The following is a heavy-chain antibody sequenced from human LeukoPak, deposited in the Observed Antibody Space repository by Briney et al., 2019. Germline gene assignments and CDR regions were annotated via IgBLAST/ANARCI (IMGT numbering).Heavy chain of an antibody. CDR3: ARGTFGKGWSYFFYGMDV. Sequence: GRSLRLSCAASGFTFSSFAMHWVRQAPGKGLGWVAIISSDGSNKYYADSVKGRFTISRDNSKNTLYLQMNSLRAEDTAVYYCARGTFGKGWSYFFYGMDVWGQGTTGTVSS. V-gene: IGHV3-30*04. J-gene: IGHJ6*02. CDR1: GFTFSSFA. D-gene: IGHD6-19*01. CDR2: ISSDGSNK.